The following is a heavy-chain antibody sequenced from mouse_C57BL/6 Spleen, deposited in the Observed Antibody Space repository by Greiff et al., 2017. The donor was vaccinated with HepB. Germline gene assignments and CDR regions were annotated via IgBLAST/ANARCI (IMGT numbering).Heavy chain of an antibody. D-gene: IGHD2-3*01. J-gene: IGHJ1*03. Sequence: EVKVEESGGGLVKPGGSLKLSCAASGFTFSSYAMSWVRQTPEKRLEWVATISDGGSYTYYPDNVKGRFTISRDNAKNNLYLQMSHLKSEDTAMYYCARDDGYYGYWYFDVWGTGTTVTVSS. CDR1: GFTFSSYA. CDR3: ARDDGYYGYWYFDV. V-gene: IGHV5-4*01. CDR2: ISDGGSYT.